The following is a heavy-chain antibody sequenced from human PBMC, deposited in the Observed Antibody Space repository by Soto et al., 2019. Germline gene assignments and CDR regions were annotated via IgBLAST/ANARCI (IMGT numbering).Heavy chain of an antibody. Sequence: GGSLRLSCAASGFTFSDYYMSWIRQAPGKGLEWVSYISSSGSTIYYADSVKGRFTISRDNAKNSLYLQMNSLRAEDTAVYYCARDHTDPPGYYSGMDVWGQGTKVTVYS. CDR1: GFTFSDYY. V-gene: IGHV3-11*01. CDR3: ARDHTDPPGYYSGMDV. CDR2: ISSSGSTI. J-gene: IGHJ6*02. D-gene: IGHD5-18*01.